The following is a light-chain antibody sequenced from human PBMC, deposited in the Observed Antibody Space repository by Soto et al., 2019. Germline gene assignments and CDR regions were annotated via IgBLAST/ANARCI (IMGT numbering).Light chain of an antibody. CDR2: DAS. J-gene: IGKJ5*01. V-gene: IGKV3-11*01. CDR1: QSVSSY. CDR3: QKSYRTPT. Sequence: EIVLTQSPATLSLSPGERATLSCRASQSVSSYLAWYQQKRGQAPRLLIYDASNPATGIPATFSGSGSGTDYTLTISSLQPEDFATYYCQKSYRTPTFGQGTRLEIK.